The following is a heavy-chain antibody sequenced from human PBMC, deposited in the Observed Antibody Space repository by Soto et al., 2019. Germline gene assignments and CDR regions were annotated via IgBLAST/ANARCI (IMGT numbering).Heavy chain of an antibody. J-gene: IGHJ6*02. CDR1: GCSVSSGSYY. CDR2: IYYSGST. Sequence: SETLPLTCSVSGCSVSSGSYYWCWIRQPQGKGLEWIGYIYYSGSTNYNPSLKSRVTISVDTSKNQFSLKLSSVTAADTAVYYCARSGELLPRGYYCYGMYDWGQGNTVNV. CDR3: ARSGELLPRGYYCYGMYD. V-gene: IGHV4-61*01. D-gene: IGHD1-26*01.